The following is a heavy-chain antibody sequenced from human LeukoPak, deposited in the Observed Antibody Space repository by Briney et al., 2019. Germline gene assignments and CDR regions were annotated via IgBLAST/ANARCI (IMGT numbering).Heavy chain of an antibody. Sequence: AMHXVXQAXXXXLXWVAVISYDGSNKYYADSVKGRFTISRDNSKNTLYLQMNSLRAEDTAVYYCANDYDSSGYYYYWGQGTLVTVSS. D-gene: IGHD3-22*01. CDR1: A. CDR2: ISYDGSNK. CDR3: ANDYDSSGYYYY. J-gene: IGHJ4*02. V-gene: IGHV3-30-3*02.